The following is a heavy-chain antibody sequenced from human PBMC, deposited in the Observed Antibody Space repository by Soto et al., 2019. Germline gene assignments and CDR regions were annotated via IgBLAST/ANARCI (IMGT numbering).Heavy chain of an antibody. Sequence: GGSVRLSXAASGFTFSSYGMSWVRQAPEKGLEWVSGISASDGGAYYADSVKGRFTISRDNSENTLYLQMNSLRVEDTAVYYCAKDSDREYFQHWGQGTLVTVSS. CDR3: AKDSDREYFQH. CDR2: ISASDGGA. J-gene: IGHJ1*01. CDR1: GFTFSSYG. V-gene: IGHV3-23*01. D-gene: IGHD3-10*01.